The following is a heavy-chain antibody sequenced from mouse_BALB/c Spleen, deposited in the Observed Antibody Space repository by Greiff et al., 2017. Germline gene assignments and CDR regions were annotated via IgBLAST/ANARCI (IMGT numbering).Heavy chain of an antibody. V-gene: IGHV3-2*02. CDR1: GYSITSDYA. J-gene: IGHJ3*01. Sequence: DVQLQESGPGLVKPSQSLSLTCTVTGYSITSDYAWNWIRQFPGNKLEWMGYISYSGSTSYNPSLKSRISITRDTSKNQFFLQLNSVTTEDTATYYCARKYGNYGGFAYWGQGTLVTVSA. CDR2: ISYSGST. CDR3: ARKYGNYGGFAY. D-gene: IGHD2-10*02.